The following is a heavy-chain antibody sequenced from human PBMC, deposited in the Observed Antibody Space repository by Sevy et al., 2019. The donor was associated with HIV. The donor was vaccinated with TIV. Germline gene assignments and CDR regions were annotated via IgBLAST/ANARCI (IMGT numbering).Heavy chain of an antibody. CDR2: INPNSGGK. CDR1: GYTLTDYY. CDR3: GGGGAAVGASYYDYYGLDV. Sequence: ASVKVSCKASGYTLTDYYIHWVRQAPGQGLEWMGRINPNSGGKNSAPKFQGRVTMTRDTSFNTAYMEVSRLGSDDAAVYCCGGGGAAVGASYYDYYGLDVWGQGTTVTVSS. J-gene: IGHJ6*02. D-gene: IGHD6-13*01. V-gene: IGHV1-2*06.